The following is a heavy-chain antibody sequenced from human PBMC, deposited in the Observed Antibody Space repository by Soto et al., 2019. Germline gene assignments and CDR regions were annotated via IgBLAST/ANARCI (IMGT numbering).Heavy chain of an antibody. V-gene: IGHV4-31*03. CDR3: ARDALSRDSI. J-gene: IGHJ4*02. Sequence: PSETLSLTCTVSGGSISSSSYYWGWIRQHPGKGLEWIRYISYSGSTYYNPSLESRVTISVDTSKNQFSLKLSSVTAADTAVYYCARDALSRDSIWGQGTLVTVSS. CDR1: GGSISSSSYY. D-gene: IGHD3-22*01. CDR2: ISYSGST.